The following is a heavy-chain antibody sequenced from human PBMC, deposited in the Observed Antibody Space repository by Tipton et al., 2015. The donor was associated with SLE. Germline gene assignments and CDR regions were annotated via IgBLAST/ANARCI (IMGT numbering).Heavy chain of an antibody. CDR1: GFTFGDYA. J-gene: IGHJ6*03. D-gene: IGHD6-6*01. V-gene: IGHV3-49*03. CDR2: IRSRAYGGTT. Sequence: RSLRLSCTASGFTFGDYAMSWFRQAPGKGLEWVGFIRSRAYGGTTEYAASVKGRLTISRDDSKSIAYLQMNSLKTEDTAVYYCSRPPPPYDYSYYCYMDVWGKGTTVTVSS. CDR3: SRPPPPYDYSYYCYMDV.